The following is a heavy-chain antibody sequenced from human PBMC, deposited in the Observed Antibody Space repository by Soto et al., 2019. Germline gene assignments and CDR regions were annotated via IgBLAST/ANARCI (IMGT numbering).Heavy chain of an antibody. D-gene: IGHD4-17*01. CDR1: GGSIRSYY. V-gene: IGHV4-59*08. Sequence: SETLSLTCTVSGGSIRSYYWSWIRQPPGKGLEWIGYIYYSGSTNYNPSLKSRVTISVDTSKNQFSLKLSSVTAADTAVYYCARQKGPYGDYHWFDPWGQGTLVTVS. CDR3: ARQKGPYGDYHWFDP. J-gene: IGHJ5*02. CDR2: IYYSGST.